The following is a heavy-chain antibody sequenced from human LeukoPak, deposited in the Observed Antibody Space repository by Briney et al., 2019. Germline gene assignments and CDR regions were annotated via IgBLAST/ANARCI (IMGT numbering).Heavy chain of an antibody. D-gene: IGHD2-15*01. CDR3: ARDQCSGGSCYDWFDP. CDR2: INQDGSEK. CDR1: GFNFNSKW. Sequence: GGSLRLSCATSGFNFNSKWMTWVRQAPGKGLEWVANINQDGSEKYHGDSVKGRFTISRDNAKSSLFLEMSSLRAEDTAVYYCARDQCSGGSCYDWFDPWGQGTLVTVSS. J-gene: IGHJ5*02. V-gene: IGHV3-7*01.